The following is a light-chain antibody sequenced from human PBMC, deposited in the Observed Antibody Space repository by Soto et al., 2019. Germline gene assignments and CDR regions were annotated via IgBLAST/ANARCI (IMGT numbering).Light chain of an antibody. CDR1: QRIDRY. CDR3: QQHNSFSIT. J-gene: IGKJ5*01. Sequence: DIQLTQSPSTLSASVGDRVTITCRASQRIDRYLAWYQQKPGKAPKLLVYDASTLEGGVPSRFSGSGSATEFTLTINSLQADDFATYYCQQHNSFSITFGQGTRLEIK. V-gene: IGKV1-5*01. CDR2: DAS.